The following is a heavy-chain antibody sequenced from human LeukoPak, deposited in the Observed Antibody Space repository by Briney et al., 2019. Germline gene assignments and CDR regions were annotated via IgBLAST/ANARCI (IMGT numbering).Heavy chain of an antibody. CDR1: GFTFSSYA. Sequence: PGGSLRLSCAASGFTFSSYAMSWVRQAPGKVLEWVSAISGSGGSTYYADSVKGRFTISRDNSKNMLYLQMNSLRAEDTAVYYCAKSLSYYYDSSGRYYFDYWGQGTLVTVSS. CDR2: ISGSGGST. J-gene: IGHJ4*02. D-gene: IGHD3-22*01. V-gene: IGHV3-23*01. CDR3: AKSLSYYYDSSGRYYFDY.